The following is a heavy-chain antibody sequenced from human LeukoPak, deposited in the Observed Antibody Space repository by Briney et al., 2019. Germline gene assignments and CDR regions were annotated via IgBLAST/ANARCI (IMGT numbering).Heavy chain of an antibody. CDR1: GFTFSSYW. CDR2: INGDGSTT. J-gene: IGHJ5*02. V-gene: IGHV3-74*01. Sequence: GGSLRLSCAASGFTFSSYWMHWVRQAPGKGLVWVSRINGDGSTTTYVDSVKGRFTISRDNAKNTVYLQMNSLRVEDTAVYYCATVRSGSWDRFDPWGQGTLVTVSS. D-gene: IGHD3-10*01. CDR3: ATVRSGSWDRFDP.